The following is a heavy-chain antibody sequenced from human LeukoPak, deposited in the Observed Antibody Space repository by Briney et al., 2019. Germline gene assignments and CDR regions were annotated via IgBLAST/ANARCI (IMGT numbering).Heavy chain of an antibody. CDR2: AHYSGTT. Sequence: SETLSLTCTVFGGSISTYYWSWIRQPPGKGLEWIGYAHYSGTTNYNPSLKSRVAISVDTSKNHFSLRLSSVTAADTAVYYCARKEGGQLVNTRRWFDPWGQGTLVTVSS. D-gene: IGHD6-13*01. CDR3: ARKEGGQLVNTRRWFDP. J-gene: IGHJ5*02. V-gene: IGHV4-59*12. CDR1: GGSISTYY.